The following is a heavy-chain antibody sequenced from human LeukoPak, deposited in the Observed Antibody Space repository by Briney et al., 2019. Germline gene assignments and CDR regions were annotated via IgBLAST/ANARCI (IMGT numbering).Heavy chain of an antibody. D-gene: IGHD3-3*01. V-gene: IGHV4-59*01. J-gene: IGHJ6*03. CDR3: AREYGYYDFWSGPPGYMDV. Sequence: PSETLSLTCTVSGGSISSYYWSWIRQPPGKGLEWIGYIYCSGSTNYNPSLKSRVTISVDTSKNQFSLKLSSVTAADTAVYYCAREYGYYDFWSGPPGYMDVWGKGTTVTVSS. CDR2: IYCSGST. CDR1: GGSISSYY.